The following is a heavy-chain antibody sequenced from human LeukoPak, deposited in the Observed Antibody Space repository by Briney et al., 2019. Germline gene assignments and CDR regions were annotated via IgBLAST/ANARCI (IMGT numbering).Heavy chain of an antibody. CDR2: MNPNSGNT. J-gene: IGHJ4*02. CDR1: GYTFTNYD. CDR3: ARGLGDCSSTSCYRYYFDY. Sequence: EASVKVSCKGSGYTFTNYDINWVRQATGQGLEWMGRMNPNSGNTGYAQKFQGRVTMTRNTSISTAYMELSSLRSEDTAVYYCARGLGDCSSTSCYRYYFDYWGQGTLVTVSS. D-gene: IGHD2-2*01. V-gene: IGHV1-8*01.